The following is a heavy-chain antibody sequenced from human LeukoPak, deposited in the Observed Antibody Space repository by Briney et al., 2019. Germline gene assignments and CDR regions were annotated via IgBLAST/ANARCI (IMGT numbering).Heavy chain of an antibody. CDR3: ARDSGWFRFDY. CDR1: GFTFSSFW. J-gene: IGHJ4*02. D-gene: IGHD6-13*01. CDR2: IKEDGSQK. V-gene: IGHV3-7*03. Sequence: PGGSLRLSCADSGFTFSSFWMTWVRQAPGKGLEWVANIKEDGSQKYYVDSVKGRFTISRDNAKNSLFLQTNSLRADDTAVYYCARDSGWFRFDYWGQGTLVTVSS.